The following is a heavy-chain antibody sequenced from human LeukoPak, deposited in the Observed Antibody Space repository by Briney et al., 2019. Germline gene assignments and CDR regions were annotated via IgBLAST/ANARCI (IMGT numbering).Heavy chain of an antibody. CDR1: GFTFSSYG. Sequence: PGGSLRLSCAASGFTFSSYGMHWVRQAPGKGLEWVSFIQYDGSNQYYADSVKGRFTISRDNSLNTLHLQMNSLRVEDTAVYYCAKGGYCSTSTCHLLPFDYWGQGALVTVSS. CDR2: IQYDGSNQ. CDR3: AKGGYCSTSTCHLLPFDY. D-gene: IGHD2-2*01. V-gene: IGHV3-30*02. J-gene: IGHJ4*02.